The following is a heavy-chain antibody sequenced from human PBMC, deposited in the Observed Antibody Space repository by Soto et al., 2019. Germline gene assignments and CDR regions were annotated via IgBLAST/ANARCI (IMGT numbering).Heavy chain of an antibody. CDR1: GFTFSSYG. J-gene: IGHJ4*02. D-gene: IGHD3-9*01. V-gene: IGHV3-23*01. CDR2: ISGSGGST. CDR3: ARLICCQGKYFFDC. Sequence: EVQLLESGGGLAQPGGSLRLSCAASGFTFSSYGTSWVRQTPGKGLEWVSVISGSGGSTNYADSVKGRFTISRDNYKNTLYLQMNSLRAEDTAVYYCARLICCQGKYFFDCWGQGTMVTVSS.